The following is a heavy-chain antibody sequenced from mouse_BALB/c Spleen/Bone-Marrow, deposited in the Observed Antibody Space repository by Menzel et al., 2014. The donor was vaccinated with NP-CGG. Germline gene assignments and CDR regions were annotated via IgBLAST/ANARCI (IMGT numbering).Heavy chain of an antibody. J-gene: IGHJ2*01. CDR2: IYPGDGDT. Sequence: VQLQQSGAELVRPGSSVKISCKAPGYAFSAYWMIWVKQRPGQGLEWIGQIYPGDGDTNYNGKFKGKATLTADKSSSTAYMQLSSLTSEDSAVYFCARSGYGSNYDYWGQGTTLTVSS. CDR3: ARSGYGSNYDY. V-gene: IGHV1-80*01. CDR1: GYAFSAYW. D-gene: IGHD1-1*01.